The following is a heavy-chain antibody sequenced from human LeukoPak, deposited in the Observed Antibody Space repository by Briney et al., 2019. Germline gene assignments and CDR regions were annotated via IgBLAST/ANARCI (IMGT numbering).Heavy chain of an antibody. V-gene: IGHV3-9*03. Sequence: GGSMRLSCAASGFIFDNYAMHWVRQAAGKGLEWVSGISWNTGGSGYADSVKGRFTISRDNAKNSLYLQMNSLRAEDMALYYCAKDEFVASAFTGAFDIWGQGTMVTVSS. J-gene: IGHJ3*02. D-gene: IGHD2-8*02. CDR3: AKDEFVASAFTGAFDI. CDR2: ISWNTGGS. CDR1: GFIFDNYA.